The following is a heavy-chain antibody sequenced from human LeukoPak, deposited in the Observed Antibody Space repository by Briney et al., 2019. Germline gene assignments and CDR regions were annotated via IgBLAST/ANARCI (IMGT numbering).Heavy chain of an antibody. CDR2: ISSSSSYI. Sequence: PGGSLRLSCAASGFTFSSYSMNWVRQAPGKGLEWVSSISSSSSYIYYADSVKGRFTISRDNAKNSLYLQMNSLRAEDTAVYYCARAPYCSGGSCYFDYWGQGTLVTVSS. CDR1: GFTFSSYS. CDR3: ARAPYCSGGSCYFDY. D-gene: IGHD2-15*01. J-gene: IGHJ4*02. V-gene: IGHV3-21*01.